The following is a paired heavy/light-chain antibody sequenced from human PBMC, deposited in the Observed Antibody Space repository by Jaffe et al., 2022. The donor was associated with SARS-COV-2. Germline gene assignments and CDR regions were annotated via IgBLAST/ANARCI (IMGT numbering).Heavy chain of an antibody. V-gene: IGHV4-59*01. CDR2: IYYSATT. J-gene: IGHJ3*02. D-gene: IGHD3-22*01. Sequence: QVQLQESGPGLVKPSETLSLTCTVSGGSISSYYWTWIRQPPGLGLEWIGYIYYSATTNYNPSLKSRVTISVDTSKNHFSLKLSSVTAADTAVYYCARGGSYDSSGFDAFDIWGQGTMVTVSS. CDR3: ARGGSYDSSGFDAFDI. CDR1: GGSISSYY.
Light chain of an antibody. V-gene: IGKV4-1*01. CDR2: WAS. J-gene: IGKJ2*01. CDR3: QQYYSTPYT. Sequence: DIVMTQSADSLAVSLGERATINCKSSQSVLYSSNNKNYLGWYQQKPGQPPKLLIYWASTRESGVPDRFSGSGSGTDFTLTISSLQAEDVAVYYCQQYYSTPYTFGQGTKLEIK. CDR1: QSVLYSSNNKNY.